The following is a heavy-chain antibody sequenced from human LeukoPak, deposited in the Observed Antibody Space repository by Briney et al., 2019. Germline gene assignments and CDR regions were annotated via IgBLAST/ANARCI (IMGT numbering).Heavy chain of an antibody. V-gene: IGHV7-4-1*02. J-gene: IGHJ3*02. D-gene: IGHD3-22*01. CDR1: RYTFTSYA. CDR3: ARVYVGRLVYYDSSGYAAFNI. CDR2: INTNTGNP. Sequence: ASVKVSCKASRYTFTSYAMNWVRQAPGQGLEWMGWINTNTGNPTYAQGFTGRFVFSLDTSVSTAYLQISSLKAEDTAVYYCARVYVGRLVYYDSSGYAAFNIWGQGTMVTVSS.